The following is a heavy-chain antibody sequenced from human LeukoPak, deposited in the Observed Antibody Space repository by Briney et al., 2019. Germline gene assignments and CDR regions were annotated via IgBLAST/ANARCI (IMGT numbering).Heavy chain of an antibody. CDR1: GFTFSSYW. CDR3: ARDFEFGDENDC. V-gene: IGHV3-7*03. Sequence: PGGSLRLSCAASGFTFSSYWMSWVRQAPGRGLEWVANIKKDGSDKFYVDSVKGRFTISRDNGKDSLYLQMNSLRVEYTAVYYCARDFEFGDENDCWGQGALVTVSS. J-gene: IGHJ4*02. D-gene: IGHD4-17*01. CDR2: IKKDGSDK.